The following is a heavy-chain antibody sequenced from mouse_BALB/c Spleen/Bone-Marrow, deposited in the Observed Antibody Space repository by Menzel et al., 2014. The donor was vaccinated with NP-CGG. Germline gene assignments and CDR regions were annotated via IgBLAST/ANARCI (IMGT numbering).Heavy chain of an antibody. Sequence: VKLVESGAELAKPGASVKMSCKASGYTFTNYWMHWVKQRPGQGLEWIGYINPSTGYTEYNQKFKDKATLTADKSSSTAYMQLSSLTSEGSAVNYCARIYYYGRDYWGQGTTLTVSS. CDR3: ARIYYYGRDY. CDR2: INPSTGYT. J-gene: IGHJ2*01. D-gene: IGHD1-1*01. V-gene: IGHV1-7*01. CDR1: GYTFTNYW.